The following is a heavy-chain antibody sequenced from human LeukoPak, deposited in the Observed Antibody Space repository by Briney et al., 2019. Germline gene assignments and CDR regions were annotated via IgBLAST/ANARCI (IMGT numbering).Heavy chain of an antibody. J-gene: IGHJ4*02. CDR3: SRDLRGRNDY. V-gene: IGHV3-74*01. CDR2: INEGGSVT. Sequence: GGSLRLSCAASGFTFSNYWMHWVRQAPGKGLVWVSRINEGGSVTDYADSVKGRFTISRDNAKNTLYLEMNSLRAEDTAVYYCSRDLRGRNDYWGQGTLVSVSS. D-gene: IGHD2-15*01. CDR1: GFTFSNYW.